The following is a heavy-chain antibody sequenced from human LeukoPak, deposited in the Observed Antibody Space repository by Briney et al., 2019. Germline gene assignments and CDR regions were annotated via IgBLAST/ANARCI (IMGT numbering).Heavy chain of an antibody. D-gene: IGHD4-17*01. CDR3: ANEIRPNDY. CDR2: ISISGTKT. J-gene: IGHJ4*02. Sequence: GGSLRLSCAASGFTFSTHAMTWVRQAPGKGLEWVSAISISGTKTYYADSVKGRFTISRDNSKNTLYLQMYSLRAEDTAVYYCANEIRPNDYWGQGTLVTVSS. CDR1: GFTFSTHA. V-gene: IGHV3-23*01.